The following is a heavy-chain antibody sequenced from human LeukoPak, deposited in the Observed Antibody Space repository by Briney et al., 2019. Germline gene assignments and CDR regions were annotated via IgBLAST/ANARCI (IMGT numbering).Heavy chain of an antibody. V-gene: IGHV1-2*02. D-gene: IGHD7-27*01. CDR3: ARDHNWGPDY. CDR2: IHPGRGDT. J-gene: IGHJ4*02. CDR1: GYTFTDHY. Sequence: PSVKVSCKALGYTFTDHYFHWLRQAPGQGIEWMGWIHPGRGDTNIAQKFQGRVSLTRDLSISTAYMELSRLTSDDTAVYYCARDHNWGPDYWGQGTLVSVST.